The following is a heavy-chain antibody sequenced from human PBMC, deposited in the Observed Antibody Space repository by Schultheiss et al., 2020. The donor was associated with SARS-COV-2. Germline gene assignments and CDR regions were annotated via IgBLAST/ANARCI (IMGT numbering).Heavy chain of an antibody. Sequence: SETLSLTCTVSGGSISSYYWSWNRQPPGKGLEWIGYIYYSGSTNYNPSLKSRVTISVDTSKNQFSLKLSSVTAADTAVYYCARVSSGYSYGTPSGYYYGMDVWGQGTTVTVSS. J-gene: IGHJ6*02. CDR1: GGSISSYY. CDR3: ARVSSGYSYGTPSGYYYGMDV. D-gene: IGHD5-18*01. CDR2: IYYSGST. V-gene: IGHV4-59*01.